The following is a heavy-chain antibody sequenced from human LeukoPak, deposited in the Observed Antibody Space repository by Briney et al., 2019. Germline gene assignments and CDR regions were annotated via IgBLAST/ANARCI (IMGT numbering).Heavy chain of an antibody. D-gene: IGHD4-17*01. CDR2: ISSGSSTI. J-gene: IGHJ4*02. CDR3: ARDTTDDYGDYYFDY. V-gene: IGHV3-48*04. Sequence: GGSLRLSCAASGFSFNSHSMNWVRQAPGQGLEWVSYISSGSSTIYYADSVKGRFTVSRDNAKNSLYLQMNSLRAEDTAVYYCARDTTDDYGDYYFDYWGQGTLVTVSS. CDR1: GFSFNSHS.